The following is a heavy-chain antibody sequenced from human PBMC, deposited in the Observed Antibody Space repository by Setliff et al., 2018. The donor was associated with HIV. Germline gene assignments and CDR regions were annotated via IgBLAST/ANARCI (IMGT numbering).Heavy chain of an antibody. V-gene: IGHV3-48*01. CDR1: GFTFSAYT. Sequence: GGSLRLSCVGSGFTFSAYTMNWVRLAPGTGLQCVSSIYPNGGRTFYADSVKVRFTISRDNAKNSLYLQMNSLRAEDTAVYYCARDLLWLGESDRLDYWGQGTLVTVSS. D-gene: IGHD3-10*01. J-gene: IGHJ4*02. CDR3: ARDLLWLGESDRLDY. CDR2: IYPNGGRT.